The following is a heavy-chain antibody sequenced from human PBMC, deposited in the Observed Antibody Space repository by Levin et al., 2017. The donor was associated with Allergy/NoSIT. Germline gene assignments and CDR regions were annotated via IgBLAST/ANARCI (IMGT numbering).Heavy chain of an antibody. CDR2: IYYSGST. D-gene: IGHD3-10*01. J-gene: IGHJ3*02. CDR3: ARAPGEVRGVNAFDI. CDR1: GGSISSYY. V-gene: IGHV4-59*08. Sequence: NPGGSLRLSCTVSGGSISSYYWSWIRQPPGKGLEWIGYIYYSGSTNYNPSLKSRVTISVDTSKNQFSLKLSSVTAADTAVYYCARAPGEVRGVNAFDIWGQGTMVTVSS.